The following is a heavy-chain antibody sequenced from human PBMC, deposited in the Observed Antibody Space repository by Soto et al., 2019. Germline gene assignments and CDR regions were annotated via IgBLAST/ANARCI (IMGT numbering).Heavy chain of an antibody. CDR2: IKEDGSEK. Sequence: EVQLMESGGGLVQPGGSLRLSCAASGFTLSYYCMSWVRQAPGKGLEWVANIKEDGSEKYYVDSVKGRFTISRDNAQNSVFLQMNSLRVEDTAIYYCARDCSGGSCQYWGQGTLVTVSS. CDR1: GFTLSYYC. CDR3: ARDCSGGSCQY. J-gene: IGHJ4*02. D-gene: IGHD2-15*01. V-gene: IGHV3-7*01.